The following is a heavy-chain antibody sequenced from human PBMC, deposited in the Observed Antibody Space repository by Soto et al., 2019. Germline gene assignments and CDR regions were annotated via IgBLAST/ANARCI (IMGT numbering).Heavy chain of an antibody. D-gene: IGHD3-3*01. V-gene: IGHV1-2*02. J-gene: IGHJ3*02. CDR1: GYPVTAYY. CDR2: INPDTGAA. Sequence: QLHLVQSGAVVKKPGASVTVSCSASGYPVTAYYMHWVRQAPGRGLEWMGGINPDTGAAKYTQTLQGRVTVTRDTSTRTVFMELSGRTSEDTAVFYWARGGGVGVAGSAAFEMWGQGTLVTVSS. CDR3: ARGGGVGVAGSAAFEM.